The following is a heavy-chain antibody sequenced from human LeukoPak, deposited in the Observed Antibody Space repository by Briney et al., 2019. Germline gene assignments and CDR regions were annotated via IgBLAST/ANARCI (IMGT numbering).Heavy chain of an antibody. V-gene: IGHV4-59*01. J-gene: IGHJ4*02. CDR3: AGEHRGGYRFDY. CDR1: AGSINTYD. CDR2: IYYSGST. D-gene: IGHD3-22*01. Sequence: SETLSLTCTVSAGSINTYDWGWIRQPPGKGLEWIGYIYYSGSTIYNPSLKSRVTISLDTSRNQFSLKLNSATAADTAVYYCAGEHRGGYRFDYWGQGTLVTVSS.